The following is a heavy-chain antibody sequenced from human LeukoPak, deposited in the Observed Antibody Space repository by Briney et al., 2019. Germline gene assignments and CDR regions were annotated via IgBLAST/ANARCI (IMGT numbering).Heavy chain of an antibody. Sequence: PGGSLRLSCAASGFNFSSYAIDRVRPAPGKGAEWGAVISYDGSNKYYADSVKVRFTISRDNSKNTLYLQVNSLRAEDTAVYYCASESGSGTYSRRLDYWGQGTLVTVSS. D-gene: IGHD1-26*01. CDR3: ASESGSGTYSRRLDY. J-gene: IGHJ4*02. CDR1: GFNFSSYA. CDR2: ISYDGSNK. V-gene: IGHV3-30*07.